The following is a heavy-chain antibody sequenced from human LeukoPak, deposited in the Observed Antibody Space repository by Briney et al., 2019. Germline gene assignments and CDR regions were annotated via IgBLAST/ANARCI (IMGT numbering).Heavy chain of an antibody. CDR3: ARARDPNSGSCFSDS. CDR1: GFAFSSYR. CDR2: ISSNGDYI. D-gene: IGHD6-13*01. J-gene: IGHJ4*02. Sequence: GGSLRLSCAASGFAFSSYRMNWVRQAPGKGLEWVSSISSNGDYIYYADSVKGRFTMSRDNAKNSLYLQLSSLRAEDTAVYYCARARDPNSGSCFSDSWGQGTLVTVSS. V-gene: IGHV3-21*01.